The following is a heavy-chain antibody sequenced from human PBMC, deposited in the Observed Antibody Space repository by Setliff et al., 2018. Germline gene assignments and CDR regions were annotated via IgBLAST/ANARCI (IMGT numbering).Heavy chain of an antibody. CDR3: NSGSYVFDY. V-gene: IGHV4-34*01. J-gene: IGHJ4*02. CDR2: INHSGST. Sequence: SETLSLTCAVYGGSFSGYYWSWIRQPPGKGLEWIGEINHSGSTNYNPSLKSRATISVDTSKNQFSLKLSSVTAADTAVYYCNSGSYVFDYWGQGTLVTVSS. CDR1: GGSFSGYY. D-gene: IGHD1-26*01.